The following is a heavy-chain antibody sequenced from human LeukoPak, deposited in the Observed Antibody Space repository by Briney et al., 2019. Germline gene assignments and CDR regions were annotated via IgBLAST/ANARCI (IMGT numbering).Heavy chain of an antibody. D-gene: IGHD2-2*01. J-gene: IGHJ4*02. CDR1: GGSFSSYA. CDR2: IIPIFGTA. CDR3: AGGGYCSSTSCPHE. V-gene: IGHV1-69*05. Sequence: SSVKVPCKASGGSFSSYAISWVRQAPGQGLEWMGRIIPIFGTANYAQKFQGRVTITTDESTSTAYMELSSLRSEDTAVYYYAGGGYCSSTSCPHEWGQGTLVTVSS.